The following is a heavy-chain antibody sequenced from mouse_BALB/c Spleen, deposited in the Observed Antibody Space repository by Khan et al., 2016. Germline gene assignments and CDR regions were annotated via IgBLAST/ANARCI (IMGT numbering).Heavy chain of an antibody. CDR2: ISYSGST. J-gene: IGHJ2*01. Sequence: EVQLQESGPGLVKPSQSLSLTCTVTGYSITSDYAWNWIRQFPGDKLEWMGYISYSGSTSYNPSLKSRISLTRDTSKNQFFLQLNYVTTEDTATYYCARGMITTFDYWGQGTTLTVSS. V-gene: IGHV3-2*02. CDR1: GYSITSDYA. CDR3: ARGMITTFDY. D-gene: IGHD2-4*01.